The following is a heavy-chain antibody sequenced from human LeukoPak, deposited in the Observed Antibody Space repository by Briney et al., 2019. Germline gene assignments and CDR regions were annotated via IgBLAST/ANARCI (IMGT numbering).Heavy chain of an antibody. CDR1: GYTFTGYY. Sequence: ASVKVSCKASGYTFTGYYMRWVRQAPGQGLEWMGWINPNSGGTNYAQKFQGRVTMTRDTSIGTAYMELSRLRSDDTAVYYCARLGAYCGGDCYADYWGQGTLVTVSS. J-gene: IGHJ4*02. CDR2: INPNSGGT. CDR3: ARLGAYCGGDCYADY. D-gene: IGHD2-21*01. V-gene: IGHV1-2*02.